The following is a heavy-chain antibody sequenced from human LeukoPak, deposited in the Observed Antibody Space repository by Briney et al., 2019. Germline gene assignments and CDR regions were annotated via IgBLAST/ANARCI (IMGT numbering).Heavy chain of an antibody. D-gene: IGHD3-3*01. CDR1: GYTLTELS. Sequence: GASVKVSCKVSGYTLTELSMHWVRQAPGQGLEWMGWINPNSGGTNYAQKFQGRVTMTRDTSISTAYMELSRLRSDDTAVYYCARVMGWSRYYFDYWGQGTLVTVSS. CDR3: ARVMGWSRYYFDY. J-gene: IGHJ4*02. V-gene: IGHV1-2*02. CDR2: INPNSGGT.